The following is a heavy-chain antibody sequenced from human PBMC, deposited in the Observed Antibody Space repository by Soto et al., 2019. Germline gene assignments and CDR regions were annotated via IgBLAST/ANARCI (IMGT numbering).Heavy chain of an antibody. CDR1: GFTFTIYA. Sequence: PGGSLRLSCAASGFTFTIYAMSWVRQAPGKGLEWVSAITSGGGSTYHADSVKGRFTISRDNTKNTLYLQMNSLRDEDTAVYYCAKGSASSRPYYFDSWGQGTLVTVSS. V-gene: IGHV3-23*01. CDR3: AKGSASSRPYYFDS. CDR2: ITSGGGST. D-gene: IGHD2-2*01. J-gene: IGHJ4*02.